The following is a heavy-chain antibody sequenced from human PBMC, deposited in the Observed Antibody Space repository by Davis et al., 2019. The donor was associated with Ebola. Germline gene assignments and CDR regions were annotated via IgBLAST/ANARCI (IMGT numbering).Heavy chain of an antibody. CDR3: ASNQYCTNGVCYTRAYGMDV. D-gene: IGHD2-8*01. V-gene: IGHV1-2*06. CDR1: GYTFTDYY. CDR2: INPKNGDT. Sequence: AASVKVSCKASGYTFTDYYIHWVRQAPGQGLEWMGRINPKNGDTVYAQQFQGRVTMTRDTSTDTAYMELSSLRSEDTAVYYCASNQYCTNGVCYTRAYGMDVWGKGTTVTVSS. J-gene: IGHJ6*04.